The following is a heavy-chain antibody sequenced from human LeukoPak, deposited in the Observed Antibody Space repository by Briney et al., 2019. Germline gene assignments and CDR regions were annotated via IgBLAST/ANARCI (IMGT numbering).Heavy chain of an antibody. Sequence: GGSLRLSCSASGFTFSRYAMHWVRQAPGKGLEYVSAISSNGGSTYYADSVKGRFTIYRDNSKNTLYLQMSSLRAEDTAVYYCVKDGSGSYYTYYFDYWGQGTLVTVSS. CDR2: ISSNGGST. V-gene: IGHV3-64D*06. D-gene: IGHD3-10*01. CDR3: VKDGSGSYYTYYFDY. J-gene: IGHJ4*02. CDR1: GFTFSRYA.